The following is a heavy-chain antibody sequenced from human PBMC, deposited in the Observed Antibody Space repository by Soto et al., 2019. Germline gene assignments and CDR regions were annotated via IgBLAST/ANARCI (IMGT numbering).Heavy chain of an antibody. CDR1: GYSFTSYW. CDR3: ARSVGYSYATEYYYYGMDV. CDR2: IYPGDSDT. J-gene: IGHJ6*02. Sequence: GESLKISCKGSGYSFTSYWIGWVRQMPGKGLGWMGIIYPGDSDTRYSPSFQGQVTISADKSISTAYLQWSSLKASDTAMYYCARSVGYSYATEYYYYGMDVWGQGTTVTVYS. V-gene: IGHV5-51*01. D-gene: IGHD5-18*01.